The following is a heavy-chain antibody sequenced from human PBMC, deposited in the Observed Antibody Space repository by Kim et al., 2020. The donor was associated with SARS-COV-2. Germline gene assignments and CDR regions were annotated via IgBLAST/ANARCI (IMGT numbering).Heavy chain of an antibody. CDR3: AKDSSMVTGYSSSWYVNYFDY. J-gene: IGHJ4*02. V-gene: IGHV3-23*01. CDR1: GFTFSSYA. D-gene: IGHD6-13*01. CDR2: ISGSGGST. Sequence: GGSLRLSCAASGFTFSSYAMSWVRQAPGKGLEWVSAISGSGGSTYYADSVKGRFTISRTNSKNTLYLQMNRLRAEDTAVYYCAKDSSMVTGYSSSWYVNYFDYWGQGTLVTVSS.